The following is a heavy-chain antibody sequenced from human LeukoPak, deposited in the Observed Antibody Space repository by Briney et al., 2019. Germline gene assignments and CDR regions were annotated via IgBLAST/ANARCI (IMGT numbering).Heavy chain of an antibody. CDR1: GGSISSYY. CDR3: AGAGHAGWFDP. D-gene: IGHD6-19*01. Sequence: SEALSLTCTVSGGSISSYYWSWIRLPPGKGLEGIGYIYYSGSTYYNPSLNSRVTISVDTSKNQFSLKLTSVTAADTAVYYCAGAGHAGWFDPWGQGTLVTVSS. J-gene: IGHJ5*02. CDR2: IYYSGST. V-gene: IGHV4-59*01.